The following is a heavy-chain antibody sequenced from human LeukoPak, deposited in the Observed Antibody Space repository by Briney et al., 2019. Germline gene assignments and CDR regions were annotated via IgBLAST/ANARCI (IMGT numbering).Heavy chain of an antibody. D-gene: IGHD3-9*01. CDR1: GYTFSSYY. V-gene: IGHV1-46*01. CDR2: INPSGGST. CDR3: ARGMVREDILTGTDAFDI. Sequence: ASVKVSCKASGYTFSSYYMHWVRQAPGQGLEWMGIINPSGGSTSYAQKFQGRVTMTRDTSTSTVYMELSSLRSEDTAVFYCARGMVREDILTGTDAFDIWGQGTMVTVSS. J-gene: IGHJ3*02.